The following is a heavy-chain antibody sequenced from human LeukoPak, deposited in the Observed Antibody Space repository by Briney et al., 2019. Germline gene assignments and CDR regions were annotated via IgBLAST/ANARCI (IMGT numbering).Heavy chain of an antibody. CDR2: ISSSSSYT. CDR1: GFTFSDYY. Sequence: GGSLRLSCAASGFTFSDYYMSWIRQAPGKGLEGVSYISSSSSYTNYADSVKGRFTISRDNAKNSLYLQMNSPRAEDTAVYYCARDDFLAGYYRGYFDYWGQGTLVTVSS. CDR3: ARDDFLAGYYRGYFDY. J-gene: IGHJ4*02. V-gene: IGHV3-11*05. D-gene: IGHD3/OR15-3a*01.